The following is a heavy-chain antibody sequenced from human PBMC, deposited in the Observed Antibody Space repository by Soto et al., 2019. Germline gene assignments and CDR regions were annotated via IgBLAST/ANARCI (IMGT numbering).Heavy chain of an antibody. Sequence: QVQLVESGGGVVQPGRSLRLSCAASGFTFSSYGMHWVRQAPGKGLEWVAVISYDGSNKYYADSVKVRFTISRDNSKNTLYLQMNSLRAEDTAVYYCAKDLVMTTDYWFDPWGQGTLVTVS. V-gene: IGHV3-30*18. D-gene: IGHD4-4*01. CDR1: GFTFSSYG. J-gene: IGHJ5*02. CDR3: AKDLVMTTDYWFDP. CDR2: ISYDGSNK.